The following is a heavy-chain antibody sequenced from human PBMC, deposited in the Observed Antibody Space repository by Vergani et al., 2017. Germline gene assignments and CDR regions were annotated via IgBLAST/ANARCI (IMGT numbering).Heavy chain of an antibody. V-gene: IGHV3-13*01. D-gene: IGHD3-22*01. CDR3: ARAYYYDNSGHYYFDY. CDR2: IGTAGDT. Sequence: EVQLVESGGGLVQPGGSLRLSCAASGFTFSSYDMHWVRQATGKGLEWVSAIGTAGDTYYPGSVKGRFTISRENAKNSLYLQMNSLRAGDTAVYYCARAYYYDNSGHYYFDYWGQGTLVTVSS. J-gene: IGHJ4*02. CDR1: GFTFSSYD.